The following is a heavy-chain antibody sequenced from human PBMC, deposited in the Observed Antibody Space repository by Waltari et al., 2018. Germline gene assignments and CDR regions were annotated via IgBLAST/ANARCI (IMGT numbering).Heavy chain of an antibody. D-gene: IGHD5-12*01. CDR2: NIPTFGTA. Sequence: QVQLVQSGAEVKKPGSSVKVSCNASGGTFSSYAISWVRQAPGQGLEWMGRNIPTFGTANYAQKFQGRVTISTDESTSTAYMELSSRRSEDTAVYYWAGDGGWLQFNAVASWGQGTMVTVSS. V-gene: IGHV1-69*05. J-gene: IGHJ3*02. CDR3: AGDGGWLQFNAVAS. CDR1: GGTFSSYA.